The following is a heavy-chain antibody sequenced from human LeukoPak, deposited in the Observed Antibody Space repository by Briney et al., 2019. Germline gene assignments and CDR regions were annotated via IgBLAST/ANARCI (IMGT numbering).Heavy chain of an antibody. D-gene: IGHD3-10*01. Sequence: ASVKVSCKASGYTFTGYYMRWVRQAPGQGLEWMGWINPNSGGTNYAQKFQGRVTMTRDTSISTAYMELSRLRSDDTAVYYCARAQGNGLLWFGDPPDYWGQGTLVTVSS. CDR2: INPNSGGT. CDR3: ARAQGNGLLWFGDPPDY. CDR1: GYTFTGYY. J-gene: IGHJ4*02. V-gene: IGHV1-2*02.